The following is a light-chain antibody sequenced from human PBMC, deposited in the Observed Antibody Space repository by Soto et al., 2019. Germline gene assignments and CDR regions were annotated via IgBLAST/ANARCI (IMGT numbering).Light chain of an antibody. Sequence: EIVLTQSPDTLSSSPGERLTLSCRASQSVRNNYLAWYQLKPGQAPRLLIYETYRRPTDIPARFSGSGSGTDFTLTISSLEPEDFAVYYCQQRSNWPLTFGQGTRLEIK. CDR1: QSVRNNY. CDR3: QQRSNWPLT. V-gene: IGKV3D-20*02. J-gene: IGKJ5*01. CDR2: ETY.